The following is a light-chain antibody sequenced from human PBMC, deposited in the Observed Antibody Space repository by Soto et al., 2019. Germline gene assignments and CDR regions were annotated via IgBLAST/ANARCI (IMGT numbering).Light chain of an antibody. CDR3: QQYGSSGT. CDR2: GAS. CDR1: QSVSNNY. J-gene: IGKJ1*01. Sequence: EIVLTQSPGTLSLSPGERATLSCRASQSVSNNYLAWYQQKPGQAPRLLIYGASNKATGIPDSFSGSGSGTDLTLTISRLEPDDFAVYYCQQYGSSGTFGQGTKVEIK. V-gene: IGKV3-20*01.